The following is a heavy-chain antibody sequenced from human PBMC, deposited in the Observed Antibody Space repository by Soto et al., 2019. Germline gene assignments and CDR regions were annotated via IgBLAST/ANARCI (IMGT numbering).Heavy chain of an antibody. D-gene: IGHD3-22*01. Sequence: SAKVCCKDSGGTFSSYAISWVRQAPGQGLEWMGGIIPIFGTANYAQKFQGRVTITADESTSTAYMELSSLRSEDTAVYYCSDYYDSSGPSAWGQGTLVTVSS. CDR1: GGTFSSYA. CDR3: SDYYDSSGPSA. V-gene: IGHV1-69*13. J-gene: IGHJ5*02. CDR2: IIPIFGTA.